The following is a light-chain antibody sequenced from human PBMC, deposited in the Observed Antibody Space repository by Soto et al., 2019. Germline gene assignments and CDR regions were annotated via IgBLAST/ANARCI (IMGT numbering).Light chain of an antibody. CDR3: QQYNKWPRT. CDR2: WAS. J-gene: IGKJ1*01. Sequence: DIVMTQSPDSLAVSLGERATINCKSRQTILYSSNNKNYLAWYQQKPGQPPKLLIYWASTRESGVPDRFSGSGSGTDFTLTISSLQAEDVAVYYCQQYNKWPRTFGQGTKVDIK. CDR1: QTILYSSNNKNY. V-gene: IGKV4-1*01.